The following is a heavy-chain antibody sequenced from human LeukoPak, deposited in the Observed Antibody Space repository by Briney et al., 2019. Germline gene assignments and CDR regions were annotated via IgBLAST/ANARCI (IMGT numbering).Heavy chain of an antibody. V-gene: IGHV1-69*13. CDR1: GGTFSSYA. CDR3: ARDRSSFYYYGMDV. Sequence: SVKVSCKASGGTFSSYAINWVRQAPGQGLEWMGGIIPTFGTANYAQKFQGRVTITADESTSTAYMELSSLRSEDTAVYYCARDRSSFYYYGMDVWGQGTTVTVSS. D-gene: IGHD3-10*01. CDR2: IIPTFGTA. J-gene: IGHJ6*02.